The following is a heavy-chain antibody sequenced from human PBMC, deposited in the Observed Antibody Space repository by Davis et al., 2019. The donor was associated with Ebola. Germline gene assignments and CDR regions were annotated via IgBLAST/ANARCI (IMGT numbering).Heavy chain of an antibody. Sequence: ASVKVPCKVSGYTLSEFSLHWVRQAPGKGPEWMGGFDPEDGETIYAQKFQGRLTMTEDTSTHTAYMELSSLRSEDTAVYYCAADYSGSHLYNWFDHWGQGTLVTVSS. J-gene: IGHJ5*02. D-gene: IGHD6-6*01. CDR1: GYTLSEFS. V-gene: IGHV1-24*01. CDR2: FDPEDGET. CDR3: AADYSGSHLYNWFDH.